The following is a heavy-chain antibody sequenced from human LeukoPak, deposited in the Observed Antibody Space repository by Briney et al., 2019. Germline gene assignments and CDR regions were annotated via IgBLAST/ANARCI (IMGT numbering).Heavy chain of an antibody. J-gene: IGHJ4*02. CDR1: GFTFSSYS. V-gene: IGHV3-21*01. D-gene: IGHD1-26*01. CDR3: ARDKTEGSYAFDY. CDR2: ISSSSSYI. Sequence: GGSLRLSCAASGFTFSSYSMNWVRQAPGKGLEWVSSISSSSSYIYYADSVKGRFTISRDNAKNSLYLQMNSLRAEDTAVYYCARDKTEGSYAFDYWGQGTLVTVSS.